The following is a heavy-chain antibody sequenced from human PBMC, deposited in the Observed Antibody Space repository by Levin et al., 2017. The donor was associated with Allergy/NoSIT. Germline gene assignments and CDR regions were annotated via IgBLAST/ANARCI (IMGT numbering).Heavy chain of an antibody. J-gene: IGHJ4*02. Sequence: PGGSLRLSCAASGFTFSNYGMHWVRQAPGKGLEWVTLISFDGSHENYADSVKGRFTISRDNSKNTLYLQMNSLSAEDTALYYCAKEVGTTGVFDYWGQGTLVTVSS. D-gene: IGHD1-26*01. CDR2: ISFDGSHE. CDR3: AKEVGTTGVFDY. V-gene: IGHV3-30*18. CDR1: GFTFSNYG.